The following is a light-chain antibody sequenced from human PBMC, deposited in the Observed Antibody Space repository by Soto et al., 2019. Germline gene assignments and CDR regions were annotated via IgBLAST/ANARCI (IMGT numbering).Light chain of an antibody. J-gene: IGKJ1*01. CDR3: EEANTFPWE. CDR1: GGIRSG. V-gene: IGKV1D-12*01. Sequence: EIQMPQSPSSVSASVGDRVTITCRASGGIRSGLAWYQQKPGEAPKLLIYGASNLQSGVPPRLSGSGYGTEFTLTINSLQPDGFAPYYCEEANTFPWELGHGTKV. CDR2: GAS.